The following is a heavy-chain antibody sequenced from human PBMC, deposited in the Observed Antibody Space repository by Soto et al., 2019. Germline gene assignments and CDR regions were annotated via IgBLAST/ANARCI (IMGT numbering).Heavy chain of an antibody. J-gene: IGHJ4*02. V-gene: IGHV3-23*01. CDR1: GFTFSSYA. D-gene: IGHD4-17*01. CDR3: AKVGPVSSTVVTPFDY. Sequence: GGSLRLSCAASGFTFSSYAMSWVRQAPGKGLEWVSAISGSGGSTYYADSVKGRFTISRDNSKNTLYLQMNSLRAEDTAVYYCAKVGPVSSTVVTPFDYWGQGTLVTVSS. CDR2: ISGSGGST.